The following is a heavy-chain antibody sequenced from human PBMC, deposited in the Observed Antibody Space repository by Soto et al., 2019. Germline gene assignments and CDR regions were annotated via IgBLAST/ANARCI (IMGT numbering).Heavy chain of an antibody. CDR2: INAGNGNT. V-gene: IGHV1-3*01. Sequence: ASVKVSCKASGYTFTSYAMHWVRQAPGQRLEWMGWINAGNGNTKYSQKFQGRVTITRDTSASTAYMELSSLRSEDTAVYYCAREKDSSGWYRWFDPWGQGTLVTVSS. J-gene: IGHJ5*02. CDR1: GYTFTSYA. CDR3: AREKDSSGWYRWFDP. D-gene: IGHD6-19*01.